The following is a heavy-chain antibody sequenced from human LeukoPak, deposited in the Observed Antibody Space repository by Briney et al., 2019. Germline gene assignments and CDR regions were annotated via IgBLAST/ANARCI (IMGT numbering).Heavy chain of an antibody. CDR1: GGFISSGDYY. V-gene: IGHV4-30-4*01. CDR2: IYYSGST. J-gene: IGHJ6*02. Sequence: SETLSLTCTVSGGFISSGDYYWSWIRQPPGKGLEWIGYIYYSGSTYYNPSLKSRVTISVDTSKNQFSLKLSSVTAADTAVYYRARDIVTIFGVVTNGMDVWGQGTLVTVSS. CDR3: ARDIVTIFGVVTNGMDV. D-gene: IGHD3-3*01.